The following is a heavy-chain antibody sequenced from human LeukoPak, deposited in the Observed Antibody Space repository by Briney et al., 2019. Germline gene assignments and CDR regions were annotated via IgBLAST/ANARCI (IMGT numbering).Heavy chain of an antibody. V-gene: IGHV4-39*01. CDR3: AGMKATGTSRGYIDV. CDR2: FYYTGTT. CDR1: GGSINTASYY. D-gene: IGHD1-1*01. J-gene: IGHJ6*03. Sequence: ASETLSLICSVSGGSINTASYYWGWIRQPPGKRLELIGNFYYTGTTFYNSSLQSRVTISVDTSKNQFSLKLTSVTATDTSVYYCAGMKATGTSRGYIDVWGKGTTVTVSS.